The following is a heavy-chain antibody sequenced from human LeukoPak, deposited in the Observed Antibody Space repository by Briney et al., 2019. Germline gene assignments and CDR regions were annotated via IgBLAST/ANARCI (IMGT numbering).Heavy chain of an antibody. CDR3: AKKAGGSGYPYYFDY. CDR1: EFTFSNYV. J-gene: IGHJ4*02. D-gene: IGHD3-22*01. V-gene: IGHV3-23*01. Sequence: PGGSLRLSCAAPEFTFSNYVMSWVRQAPEMGLEWVSVISGGGGSTYYADSVKGRFTISRDNSKNTLYLQMNSLRAEDTAIYYCAKKAGGSGYPYYFDYWGQGTLVTVSS. CDR2: ISGGGGST.